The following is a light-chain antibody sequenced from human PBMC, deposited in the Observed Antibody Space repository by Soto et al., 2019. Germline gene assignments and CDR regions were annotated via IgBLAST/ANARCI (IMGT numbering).Light chain of an antibody. CDR2: DVS. Sequence: PGERATLSCRASQSVSSYLAWYQQKPGQAPRLLIYDVSNRATGVPARFSGSGSGTDFTLTISRLDPEDFAVYYCQQYGTSPRTFGQGTKVDIK. CDR3: QQYGTSPRT. J-gene: IGKJ1*01. CDR1: QSVSSY. V-gene: IGKV3-11*01.